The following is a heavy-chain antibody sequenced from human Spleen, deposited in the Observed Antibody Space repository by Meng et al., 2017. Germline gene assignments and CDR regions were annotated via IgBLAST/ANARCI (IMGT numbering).Heavy chain of an antibody. CDR1: GFTFSRYW. J-gene: IGHJ4*02. Sequence: EVQLVESGGGLVQPGGSLRLSCAASGFTFSRYWMHWVRQAPGKGLQWVSRTNEYGERTDYADSVRGRFIIARDNAKNTLFLQMNSLRADDTAVYYCVRDGRRDGLDYWGQGTLVTVSS. V-gene: IGHV3-74*01. CDR2: TNEYGERT. CDR3: VRDGRRDGLDY. D-gene: IGHD3/OR15-3a*01.